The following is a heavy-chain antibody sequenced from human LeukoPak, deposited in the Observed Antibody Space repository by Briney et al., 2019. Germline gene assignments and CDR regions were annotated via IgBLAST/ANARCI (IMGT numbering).Heavy chain of an antibody. J-gene: IGHJ5*02. D-gene: IGHD3-10*01. V-gene: IGHV3-15*01. CDR3: AFYYYGTRRFDP. Sequence: GGSLRLSCAASGFTFSNAWMSWVRQAPGKGLEWVGRIKSKTDGGTTDYAAPVKGRFTISRDDSKNTLYLQMNSLKTEDTAVYYRAFYYYGTRRFDPWGQGTLVTVSS. CDR1: GFTFSNAW. CDR2: IKSKTDGGTT.